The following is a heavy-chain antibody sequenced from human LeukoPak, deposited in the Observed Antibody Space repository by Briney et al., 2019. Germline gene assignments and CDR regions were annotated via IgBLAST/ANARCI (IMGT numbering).Heavy chain of an antibody. CDR2: IIPIFGTA. Sequence: ASVKVSCKASGGTFSSYAISWVRQAPGQGLEWMGGIIPIFGTANYAQKFQGRVTITTDESTSTAYMELSSLRSEDTAVYYCAGDRDILTGYYSSWGQGTLVTVSS. D-gene: IGHD3-9*01. V-gene: IGHV1-69*05. CDR1: GGTFSSYA. J-gene: IGHJ4*02. CDR3: AGDRDILTGYYSS.